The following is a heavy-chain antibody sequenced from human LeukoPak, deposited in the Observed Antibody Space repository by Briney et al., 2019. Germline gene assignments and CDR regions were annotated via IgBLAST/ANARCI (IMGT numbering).Heavy chain of an antibody. J-gene: IGHJ3*02. CDR1: GGSISSSSYY. V-gene: IGHV4-39*01. CDR2: IYYSGST. D-gene: IGHD2-2*01. CDR3: ARHGNIVVLPDASKAFDI. Sequence: KPSETLSLTCTVSGGSISSSSYYWGWIRQPPGKGLEWIGYIYYSGSTNYNPSLKSRVTISVDTSKNQFSLKLSSVTAADTAVYYCARHGNIVVLPDASKAFDIWGQGTMVTVSS.